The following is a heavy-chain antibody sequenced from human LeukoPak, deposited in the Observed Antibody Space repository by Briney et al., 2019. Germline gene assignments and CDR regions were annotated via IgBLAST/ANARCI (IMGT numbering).Heavy chain of an antibody. Sequence: SGTLSLTCTVSGGSISSYYWSWIRQPAGKGLEWIGRIYTSGSTNYNPSLKSRVTMSVDTSKNQFSLKLSSVTAADTAVYYCARGPTYYDFWSGYYPPLNYYYYYGMDVWGQGTTVTVSS. V-gene: IGHV4-4*07. D-gene: IGHD3-3*01. J-gene: IGHJ6*02. CDR2: IYTSGST. CDR3: ARGPTYYDFWSGYYPPLNYYYYYGMDV. CDR1: GGSISSYY.